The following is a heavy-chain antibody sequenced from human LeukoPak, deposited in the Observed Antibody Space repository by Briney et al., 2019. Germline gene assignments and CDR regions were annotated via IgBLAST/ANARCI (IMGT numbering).Heavy chain of an antibody. CDR1: GFTFSSYN. J-gene: IGHJ5*02. CDR3: VVLHYDILTGYPNWFDP. V-gene: IGHV3-21*01. D-gene: IGHD3-9*01. CDR2: ISSSSSYI. Sequence: GGSLRLSCAASGFTFSSYNMNWVRQAPGKGLEWVSSISSSSSYIYYADSVKGRFTISRDNAKNSLYLQMNSLRAEDTAVYYCVVLHYDILTGYPNWFDPWGQGTLVTVSS.